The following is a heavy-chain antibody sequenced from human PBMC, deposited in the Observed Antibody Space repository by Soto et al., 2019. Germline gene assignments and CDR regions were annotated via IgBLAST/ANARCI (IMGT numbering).Heavy chain of an antibody. CDR3: ATVTGDEPGIFFQH. CDR1: RYTLTELS. V-gene: IGHV1-24*01. J-gene: IGHJ1*01. CDR2: FDPEDGET. Sequence: ASVKVSCKVSRYTLTELSMHWVRQAPGKGLEWMGGFDPEDGETIYAQKFQGRVTMTEDTSTDTAYMELSSLRSEDTAVYYCATVTGDEPGIFFQHWGQGTLVTVSS. D-gene: IGHD4-17*01.